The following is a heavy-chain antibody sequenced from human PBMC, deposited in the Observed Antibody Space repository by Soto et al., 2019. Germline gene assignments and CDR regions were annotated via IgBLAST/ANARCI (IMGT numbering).Heavy chain of an antibody. CDR2: ISAYNGNT. CDR1: GYTFASYG. D-gene: IGHD2-2*01. J-gene: IGHJ4*02. V-gene: IGHV1-18*01. CDR3: AGAVGYCYECDY. Sequence: QVQLVQSGAEVRRPGASVKVSCKASGYTFASYGISWVRQAPGQGLEWMGWISAYNGNTNYANKLQGRVTMTTETSKNTAYMGLKSLTADDTAGCYCAGAVGYCYECDYWGQGTLATVSS.